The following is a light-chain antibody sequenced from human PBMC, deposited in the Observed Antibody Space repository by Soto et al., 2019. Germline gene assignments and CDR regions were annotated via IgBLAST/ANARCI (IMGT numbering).Light chain of an antibody. CDR2: AAS. V-gene: IGKV1-39*01. Sequence: DIQMTQSPSSLSASVGDRVTITCRASQSISSYLNWYQQKPGKAPKLLIYAASSLQSGVPSRFSGSGSGTAFTLTISSLHPEDFATYYCQQSYSTLLTFGQGTKVEIK. CDR1: QSISSY. CDR3: QQSYSTLLT. J-gene: IGKJ1*01.